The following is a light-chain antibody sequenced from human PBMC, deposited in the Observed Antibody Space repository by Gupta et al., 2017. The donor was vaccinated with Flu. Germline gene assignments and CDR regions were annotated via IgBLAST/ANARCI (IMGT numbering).Light chain of an antibody. Sequence: QSALTQPPSASGTPGQRVTVSCSGSSSNIGRYGVDWYQQFPGTPPRLLLYDFSDRPSGVPDRFSGSKSGTSASLAISGLQPEDEADYYCAVWDDSLGGHYVFGSGTKVTVL. CDR2: DFS. CDR1: SSNIGRYG. J-gene: IGLJ1*01. CDR3: AVWDDSLGGHYV. V-gene: IGLV1-44*01.